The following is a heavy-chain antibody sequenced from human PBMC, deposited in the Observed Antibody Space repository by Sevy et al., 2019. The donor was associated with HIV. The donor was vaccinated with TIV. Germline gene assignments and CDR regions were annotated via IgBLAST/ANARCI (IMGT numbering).Heavy chain of an antibody. J-gene: IGHJ5*02. CDR2: INESGIT. V-gene: IGHV4-34*01. CDR1: DGSFSGYY. Sequence: SETLSLTCAVHDGSFSGYYWNWIRQLPGKGLEWIGEINESGITYYNPSLKSRVTISVDTSKKQSSLKLNSVTAVDSALYFCARSPPVVVVPGAPSWFDPWGQGTLVTVSS. D-gene: IGHD2-2*01. CDR3: ARSPPVVVVPGAPSWFDP.